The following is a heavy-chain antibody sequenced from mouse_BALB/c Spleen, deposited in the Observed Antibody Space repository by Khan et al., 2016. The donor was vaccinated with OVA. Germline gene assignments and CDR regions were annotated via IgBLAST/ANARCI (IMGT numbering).Heavy chain of an antibody. CDR1: GYSITSDYA. J-gene: IGHJ3*01. D-gene: IGHD3-3*01. CDR3: ARGRAY. Sequence: EVKLEESGPGLVKPSQSLSLTCTVTGYSITSDYAWNWIRQFPGNKLEWMGYINYSGSTTYSPSLKSRISITRETSKNQFFLQLNSVSTEDTATYYCARGRAYWGQGTLVTVSA. CDR2: INYSGST. V-gene: IGHV3-2*02.